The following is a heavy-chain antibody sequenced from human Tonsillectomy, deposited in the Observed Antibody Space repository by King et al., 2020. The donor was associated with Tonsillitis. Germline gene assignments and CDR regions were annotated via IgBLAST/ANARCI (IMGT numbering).Heavy chain of an antibody. Sequence: MQLQESGPGLVKPSETLSLTCTVSGGSISSYYWNWIRQPPGKGLEWIGYIDFSGGTKYDPSLKSRVTISLDTSKNQFSLRLSSVTAADTAVYYCARDRVSYGPGYYYSLDVWGNGTTVTVSS. CDR1: GGSISSYY. V-gene: IGHV4-59*01. D-gene: IGHD5-18*01. CDR2: IDFSGGT. J-gene: IGHJ6*03. CDR3: ARDRVSYGPGYYYSLDV.